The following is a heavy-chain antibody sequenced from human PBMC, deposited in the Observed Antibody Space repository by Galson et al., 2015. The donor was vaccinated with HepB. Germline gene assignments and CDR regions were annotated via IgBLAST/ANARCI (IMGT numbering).Heavy chain of an antibody. D-gene: IGHD6-19*01. V-gene: IGHV3-30*18. CDR1: GFTFSSYG. J-gene: IGHJ1*01. Sequence: SLRLSCAASGFTFSSYGMHWVRPAPGKGLEWVAVISYDGSNKYYADSVKGRFTISRDNSKNTLYLQMNSLRAEDTAVYYCAKELRPYSSGWYGGGIFQHWGQGTLVTVSS. CDR3: AKELRPYSSGWYGGGIFQH. CDR2: ISYDGSNK.